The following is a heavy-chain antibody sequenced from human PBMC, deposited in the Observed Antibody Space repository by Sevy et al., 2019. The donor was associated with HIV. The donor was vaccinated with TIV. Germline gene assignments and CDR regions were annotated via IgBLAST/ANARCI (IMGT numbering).Heavy chain of an antibody. V-gene: IGHV4-30-2*01. CDR1: GDSTSSGGYS. Sequence: SETLSLTCAVSGDSTSSGGYSWNWIRQPPGKGLEWIGYMYHSGSTYYNPSLQSRVTISVDRSKNQFSLRVTSVTAADTAVYYCARGDPSNTFDYWGQGTLVTVSS. J-gene: IGHJ4*02. CDR3: ARGDPSNTFDY. CDR2: MYHSGST.